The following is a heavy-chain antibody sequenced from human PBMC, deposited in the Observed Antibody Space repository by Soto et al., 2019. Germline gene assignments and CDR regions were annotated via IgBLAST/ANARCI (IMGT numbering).Heavy chain of an antibody. CDR1: GGTFSSYT. V-gene: IGHV1-69*04. J-gene: IGHJ6*03. Sequence: ASVKVSCKTSGGTFSSYTISWVRQAPGQGLEWMGRIIPILVIANYPQKFQGRVTTTADKSTSTAYMELSSMRSEDTAVYYCARERVPAAIYYYYMDVWGKGTTVTVSS. D-gene: IGHD2-2*01. CDR2: IIPILVIA. CDR3: ARERVPAAIYYYYMDV.